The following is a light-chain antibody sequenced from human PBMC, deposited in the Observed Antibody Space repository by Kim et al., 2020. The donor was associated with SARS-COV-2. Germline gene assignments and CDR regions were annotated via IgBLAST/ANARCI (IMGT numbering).Light chain of an antibody. V-gene: IGKV1-9*01. CDR2: PAS. J-gene: IGKJ4*01. CDR3: QRLNSYPLT. Sequence: DIQLTQSPSFLSASVGDRVTITCRASQDISSYLAWYQQKPGQAPKLLIHPASTLQTGVPSRFSGSGSGTEFTLTISSLQPEDFATYYCQRLNSYPLTFGGGTKVDIK. CDR1: QDISSY.